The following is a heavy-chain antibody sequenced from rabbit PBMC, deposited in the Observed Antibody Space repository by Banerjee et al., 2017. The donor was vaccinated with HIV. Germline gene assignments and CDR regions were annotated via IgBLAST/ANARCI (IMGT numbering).Heavy chain of an antibody. Sequence: QSLEESGGDLVKPGASLTLTCTASGFSFSNSYYMCWVRQAPGKGLEWIACIGAGSNGYTYYASWAKGRFTISKTSSTTVTLQMTSLTAADTATYFCTRDSPPNLWGPGTLVTVS. CDR2: IGAGSNGYT. D-gene: IGHD5-1*01. CDR3: TRDSPPNL. V-gene: IGHV1S40*01. J-gene: IGHJ4*01. CDR1: GFSFSNSYY.